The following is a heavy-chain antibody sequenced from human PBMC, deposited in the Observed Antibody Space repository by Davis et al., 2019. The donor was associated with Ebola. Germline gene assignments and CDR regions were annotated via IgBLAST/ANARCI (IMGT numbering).Heavy chain of an antibody. V-gene: IGHV3-33*06. J-gene: IGHJ4*02. D-gene: IGHD6-19*01. CDR1: GFTFSSHA. CDR2: IWNAGSRK. CDR3: TKEIEVTGTAVFHY. Sequence: GESLKISCAASGFTFSSHAMHWVRQAHGKGLQWVAVIWNAGSRKFYAYSVKGRFIVARDNSKNTLYLEMNSLRSEDTAVYYCTKEIEVTGTAVFHYWGQGTLVTVSS.